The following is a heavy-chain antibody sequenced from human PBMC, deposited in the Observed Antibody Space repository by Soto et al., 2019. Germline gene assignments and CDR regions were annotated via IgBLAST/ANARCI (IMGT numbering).Heavy chain of an antibody. CDR3: ARGVAVAGILNYFDY. CDR2: IIPIFGTA. Sequence: WVRQAPGQGLEWMGGIIPIFGTANYAQKFQGRVTITAGKSTSTAYMELSSLRSEDTAVYYCARGVAVAGILNYFDYWGQGTLVTVSS. V-gene: IGHV1-69*06. J-gene: IGHJ4*02. D-gene: IGHD6-19*01.